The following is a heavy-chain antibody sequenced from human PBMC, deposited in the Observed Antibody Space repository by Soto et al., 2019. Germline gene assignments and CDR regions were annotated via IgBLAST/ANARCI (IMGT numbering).Heavy chain of an antibody. D-gene: IGHD3-10*01. V-gene: IGHV1-3*01. J-gene: IGHJ6*02. CDR1: GYTFSTYA. CDR2: INGGTGQT. CDR3: ARGKGREENYYYYGLDI. Sequence: ASVKVSCKASGYTFSTYAMHWVRQAPGQSLEWMGWINGGTGQTRYSQRFQDRVTITRDTPASTANMELTSLTSEDTAVYYCARGKGREENYYYYGLDIWGQGTTVTVSS.